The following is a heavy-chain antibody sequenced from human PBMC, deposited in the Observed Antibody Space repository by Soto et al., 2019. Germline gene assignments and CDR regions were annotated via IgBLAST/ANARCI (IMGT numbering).Heavy chain of an antibody. CDR3: ARAPRGWFDP. V-gene: IGHV3-53*01. Sequence: GGSLRLSCAASGSTVSSNYMGWVRQAPGKGLEWVSVIYSGGSTYYADSVKGRFTISRDNSKNTLYLQMNILRDEDTAVYYCARAPRGWFDPWGQGTLVTVSS. CDR1: GSTVSSNY. D-gene: IGHD3-10*01. CDR2: IYSGGST. J-gene: IGHJ5*02.